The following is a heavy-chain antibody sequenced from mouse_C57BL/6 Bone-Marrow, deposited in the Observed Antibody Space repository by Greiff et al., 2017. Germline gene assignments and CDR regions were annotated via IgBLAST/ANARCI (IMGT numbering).Heavy chain of an antibody. CDR2: IDPSDSYT. CDR3: ERAGVYYGSSLAWFAY. V-gene: IGHV1-59*01. J-gene: IGHJ3*01. CDR1: GYTFTSYW. D-gene: IGHD1-1*01. Sequence: QVQLQQPGAELVRPGTSVKLSCKASGYTFTSYWMHWVKQRPGQGLEWIGVIDPSDSYTNYNQKFKGKATLTVDTSSSTAYMQLSSLTSEDSAVYCCERAGVYYGSSLAWFAYWGQGTLVTVSA.